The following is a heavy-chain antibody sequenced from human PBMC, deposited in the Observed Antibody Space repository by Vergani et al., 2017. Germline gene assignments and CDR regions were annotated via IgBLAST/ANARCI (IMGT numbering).Heavy chain of an antibody. Sequence: QVQLVESGGGVVQPGGSLRLSCAASGFTFSSYGMHWVRQAPGKGLEWVAFIRYDGSNKYYADSVKGRFTISRYNSKNTLYLQMNSLRAEDTAVYYCAKGKLGTAAGTLGNWGQGTLVTVSS. D-gene: IGHD6-13*01. CDR1: GFTFSSYG. V-gene: IGHV3-30*02. J-gene: IGHJ4*02. CDR2: IRYDGSNK. CDR3: AKGKLGTAAGTLGN.